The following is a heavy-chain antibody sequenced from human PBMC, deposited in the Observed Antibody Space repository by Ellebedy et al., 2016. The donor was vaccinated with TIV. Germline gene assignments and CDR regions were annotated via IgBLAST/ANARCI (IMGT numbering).Heavy chain of an antibody. CDR1: GFTFSSYA. D-gene: IGHD2-15*01. V-gene: IGHV3-23*01. J-gene: IGHJ4*02. CDR2: ISGSGDSP. CDR3: AKGRYCSGDSCYSSFDY. Sequence: GESLKISCAASGFTFSSYAMSWVRQAPGKGLEWVSAISGSGDSPHYADSVKGRFTISRDTSKNTLYLKMNSLRAEDTAVYYCAKGRYCSGDSCYSSFDYWGQGTLVTVSS.